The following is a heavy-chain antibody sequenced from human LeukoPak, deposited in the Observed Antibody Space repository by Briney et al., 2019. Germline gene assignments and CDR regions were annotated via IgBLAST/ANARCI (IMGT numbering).Heavy chain of an antibody. V-gene: IGHV4-39*01. Sequence: SETLSLTCAVSGGSISSSSYYWGWIRQPPGKGLEWIGEINHSGSTNYNPSLKSRVTISVDTSKNQFSLKLSSVTAADTAVYYCARQRGYSSGYYYLTPPFFDYWGQGTLVTISS. CDR3: ARQRGYSSGYYYLTPPFFDY. CDR2: INHSGST. J-gene: IGHJ4*02. D-gene: IGHD3-22*01. CDR1: GGSISSSSYY.